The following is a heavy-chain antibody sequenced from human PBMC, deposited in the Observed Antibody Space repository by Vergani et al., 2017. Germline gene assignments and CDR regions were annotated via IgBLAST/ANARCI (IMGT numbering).Heavy chain of an antibody. Sequence: EVQLVESGGGLVQPGGSLRLSCAASGFTFSSYWMSWVRQAPGKGLEWVANIKQDGSEKYYVDSVKGRFTISRDNAKNSLYLQMNSLRAEDTAVYYCARDKPLRNYDFWRGYFDYWGQGTLVTVSS. CDR3: ARDKPLRNYDFWRGYFDY. J-gene: IGHJ4*02. CDR2: IKQDGSEK. D-gene: IGHD3-3*01. V-gene: IGHV3-7*01. CDR1: GFTFSSYW.